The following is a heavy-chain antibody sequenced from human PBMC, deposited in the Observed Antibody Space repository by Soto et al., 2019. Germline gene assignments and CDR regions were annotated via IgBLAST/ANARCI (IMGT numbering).Heavy chain of an antibody. J-gene: IGHJ4*02. CDR2: IYYSGST. Sequence: PSETLSLTCTVSGGSISSYYWSWIRQPPGKGLEWIGYIYYSGSTNYNPSLKSRVTISVDTSKNQFSLKLSSVTAADTAVYYRARSTYSRYYFDYWGQGTLVTVSS. CDR1: GGSISSYY. CDR3: ARSTYSRYYFDY. V-gene: IGHV4-59*01. D-gene: IGHD3-22*01.